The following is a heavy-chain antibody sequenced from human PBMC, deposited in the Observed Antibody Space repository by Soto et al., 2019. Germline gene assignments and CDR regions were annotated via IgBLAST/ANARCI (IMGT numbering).Heavy chain of an antibody. V-gene: IGHV1-2*04. Sequence: GPSVKVSCKASGYTFTGYYMHWVRQAPGQGLEWMGWINPNSGGTNYAQKFQGWVTMTRDTSISTAYMELSRLRSDDTAVYYCARAEAAMVPHFDYWGQGTLVTVSS. CDR1: GYTFTGYY. J-gene: IGHJ4*02. CDR3: ARAEAAMVPHFDY. CDR2: INPNSGGT. D-gene: IGHD5-18*01.